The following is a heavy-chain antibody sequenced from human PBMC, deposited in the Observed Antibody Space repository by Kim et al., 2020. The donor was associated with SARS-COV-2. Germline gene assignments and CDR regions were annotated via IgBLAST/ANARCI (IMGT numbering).Heavy chain of an antibody. D-gene: IGHD1-20*01. CDR2: IGAGGAPT. J-gene: IGHJ4*02. CDR1: GFIFANYA. CDR3: ARDSRYTTSCSPFDY. Sequence: GGSLRLSCAASGFIFANYAMSWVRQAPGKRLEWVSAIGAGGAPTYYADSVRGRFTVSRDDSRNTLYLQMNSLRAEDTAIYSCARDSRYTTSCSPFDYWGQGTLVTVSS. V-gene: IGHV3-23*01.